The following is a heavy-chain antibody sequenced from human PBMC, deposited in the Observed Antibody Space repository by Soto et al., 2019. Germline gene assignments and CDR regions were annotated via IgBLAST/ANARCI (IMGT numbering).Heavy chain of an antibody. J-gene: IGHJ4*02. CDR3: AKGFSYMDY. V-gene: IGHV3-9*01. CDR1: GFMFDEYA. D-gene: IGHD3-10*01. Sequence: EVQLVESGGGLVQPGGSLRLSCAASGFMFDEYAMNWVRQAPGEGLEWVSGISWKGNVGYADSVRGRFTISRDNAKTSLYLQMNSLRIEDTALYYCAKGFSYMDYWGQGALVTVSS. CDR2: ISWKGNV.